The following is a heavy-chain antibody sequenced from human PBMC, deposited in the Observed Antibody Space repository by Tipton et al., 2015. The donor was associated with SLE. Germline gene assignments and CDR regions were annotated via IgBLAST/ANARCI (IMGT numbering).Heavy chain of an antibody. CDR3: AKLGLGVVIDY. V-gene: IGHV1-18*04. CDR2: ISAYNGRT. J-gene: IGHJ4*02. D-gene: IGHD3-3*01. CDR1: GYSFTTYT. Sequence: QSGAEVKKTGASVKVSCKASGYSFTTYTITWVRQAPGQGLENMGWISAYNGRTDYAQKLQGRVTMSIDPATDTAYMELRSLTSDDTAVYYCAKLGLGVVIDYWGQGTLVTVSS.